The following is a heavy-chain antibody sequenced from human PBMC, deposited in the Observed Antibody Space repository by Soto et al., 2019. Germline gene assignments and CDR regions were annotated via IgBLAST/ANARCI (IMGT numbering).Heavy chain of an antibody. CDR2: ISAYNGNT. D-gene: IGHD4-17*01. V-gene: IGHV1-18*01. CDR1: GYIFTTYG. Sequence: ASVKVSCKASGYIFTTYGISWVRQAPGQGLEWMGWISAYNGNTNYAQKLQGRVTMTTDTSTSTAYVELRSLRSDDTAVYYCARVDPYGGSALDPWGQGTLVTVS. J-gene: IGHJ5*02. CDR3: ARVDPYGGSALDP.